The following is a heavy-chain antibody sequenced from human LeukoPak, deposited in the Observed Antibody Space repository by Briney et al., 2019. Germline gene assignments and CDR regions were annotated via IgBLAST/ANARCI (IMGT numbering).Heavy chain of an antibody. J-gene: IGHJ5*02. CDR3: AMERDIVVVVAAIGDQGFDP. CDR2: IIPILGIA. Sequence: SVKVSCKASGGTFSSYAISWVRQAPGQGLEWMGRIIPILGIANYAQKFQGRVTITADKSTSTAYMELSSLRSEDTAVYYYAMERDIVVVVAAIGDQGFDPWGQGTLVTVSS. CDR1: GGTFSSYA. D-gene: IGHD2-15*01. V-gene: IGHV1-69*04.